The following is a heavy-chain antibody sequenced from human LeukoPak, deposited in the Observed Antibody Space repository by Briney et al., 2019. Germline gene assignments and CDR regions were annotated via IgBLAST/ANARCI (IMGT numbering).Heavy chain of an antibody. CDR2: IVVGSGNT. CDR3: AATYYYGSGSYFDY. CDR1: GFTFTSSA. Sequence: ASVKVSCKASGFTFTSSAMQWVRQARGQRLEWIGWIVVGSGNTNYAQKFQERVTITRDMSTSTAYMELSSLRSKDTAVYYCAATYYYGSGSYFDYWGQGTLVTVSS. J-gene: IGHJ4*02. D-gene: IGHD3-10*01. V-gene: IGHV1-58*02.